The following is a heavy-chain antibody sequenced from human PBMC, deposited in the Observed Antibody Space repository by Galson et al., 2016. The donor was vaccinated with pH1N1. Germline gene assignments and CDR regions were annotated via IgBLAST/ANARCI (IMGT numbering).Heavy chain of an antibody. CDR2: MNPNNDNT. J-gene: IGHJ4*02. Sequence: VKVSCKASGYTFTDYDINWVRQGTGQGLEWMGWMNPNNDNTGYAQRFQGRATMTRNTSLSTAYMELSSLRSEDTAVYYCARGGYCSGGSCYDVFDYWGQGTLVTVS. V-gene: IGHV1-8*01. CDR1: GYTFTDYD. CDR3: ARGGYCSGGSCYDVFDY. D-gene: IGHD2-15*01.